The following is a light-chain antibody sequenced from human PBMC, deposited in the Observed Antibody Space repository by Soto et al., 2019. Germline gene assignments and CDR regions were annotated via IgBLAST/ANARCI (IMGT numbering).Light chain of an antibody. CDR1: QPITSW. Sequence: DIQMTQSPSSISASVGDRVTITCRASQPITSWLAWYQQVPGQAPYLLIYPASTLQSGVPSWFSGSGSGTDFTLTINSLQPEDFATLCCQQGYNFSGAFGQGTRVEI. V-gene: IGKV1-12*01. CDR3: QQGYNFSGA. CDR2: PAS. J-gene: IGKJ1*01.